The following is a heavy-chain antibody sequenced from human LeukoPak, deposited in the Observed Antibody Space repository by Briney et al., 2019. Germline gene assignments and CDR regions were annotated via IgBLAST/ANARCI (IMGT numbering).Heavy chain of an antibody. CDR1: GYTFTSYG. CDR2: ISAYNGNT. D-gene: IGHD3-22*01. Sequence: ASVRVSCKASGYTFTSYGISWVRQAPGQGLEWIGWISAYNGNTNYAQKLQGRVTMTTDTSTSTAYMELRSLRSDDTAVYYCATVYYYDSSGYYHFDYWGQGTLVTVSS. CDR3: ATVYYYDSSGYYHFDY. V-gene: IGHV1-18*01. J-gene: IGHJ4*02.